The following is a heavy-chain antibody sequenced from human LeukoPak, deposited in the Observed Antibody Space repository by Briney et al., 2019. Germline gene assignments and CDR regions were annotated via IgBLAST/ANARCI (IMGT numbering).Heavy chain of an antibody. D-gene: IGHD3-22*01. CDR3: ASLYYTDSAY. Sequence: GGSLRLSCAASGFTFSDYYMSWVRQAPGKGLEWVGRTANKANGYTTETAASLKGRFTISRDDSKNALYLHMNSLKTEDTAVYCCASLYYTDSAYWGQGTLVTVSS. CDR1: GFTFSDYY. CDR2: TANKANGYTT. V-gene: IGHV3-72*01. J-gene: IGHJ4*02.